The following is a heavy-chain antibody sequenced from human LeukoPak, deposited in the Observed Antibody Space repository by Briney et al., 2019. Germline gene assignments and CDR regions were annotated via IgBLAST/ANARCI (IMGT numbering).Heavy chain of an antibody. CDR3: TTLDFDY. CDR1: GFTFSGSD. J-gene: IGHJ4*02. V-gene: IGHV3-73*01. CDR2: IRIKTNSYAT. Sequence: GGSLRLSCAASGFTFSGSDMHWVRQASGKGLERVGRIRIKTNSYATEYAASVKGRFTISRDDSKNTAYLQMNSLKTEDTAVYYCTTLDFDYWGQGTLVTVSS.